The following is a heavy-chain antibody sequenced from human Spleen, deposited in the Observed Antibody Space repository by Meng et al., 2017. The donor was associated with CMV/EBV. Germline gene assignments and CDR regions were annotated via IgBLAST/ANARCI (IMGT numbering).Heavy chain of an antibody. CDR1: GGTLSSYI. D-gene: IGHD2-2*02. CDR3: ARHPYCSSASCYRDWYFDL. Sequence: SVKVSCKASGGTLSSYIFSWVRQASGQGLEWMGRITPVLGIANYAQKFLGGVSITADKSTSTVYMELSSLRYEDTAVYFCARHPYCSSASCYRDWYFDLWGRGTLVTVSS. J-gene: IGHJ2*01. V-gene: IGHV1-69*02. CDR2: ITPVLGIA.